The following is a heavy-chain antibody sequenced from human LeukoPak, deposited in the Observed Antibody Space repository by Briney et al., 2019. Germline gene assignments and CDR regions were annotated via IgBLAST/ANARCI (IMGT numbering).Heavy chain of an antibody. CDR3: ARDNSNYYYGSGSYYKRIKESDYGMDV. D-gene: IGHD3-10*01. Sequence: GASVKVSCKASGYTFTSYDINWVRQATGQGLEWMGWMNPNSGNTGYAQKFQGRATMTRNTSIGTAYMELSSLRSEDTAVYYCARDNSNYYYGSGSYYKRIKESDYGMDVWGQGTTVTVSS. V-gene: IGHV1-8*01. J-gene: IGHJ6*02. CDR1: GYTFTSYD. CDR2: MNPNSGNT.